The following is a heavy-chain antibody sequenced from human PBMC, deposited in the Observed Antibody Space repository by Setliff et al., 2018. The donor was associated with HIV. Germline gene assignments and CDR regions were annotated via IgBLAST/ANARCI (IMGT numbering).Heavy chain of an antibody. CDR1: GGSISSYY. CDR3: ARDRSSGWSKDWFDT. CDR2: IYISGST. V-gene: IGHV4-4*07. D-gene: IGHD6-19*01. J-gene: IGHJ5*02. Sequence: LSLTCTVSGGSISSYYWSWIRQPAGKGLEWIGHIYISGSTNYNPSFNSRVTMSVDTSKNQFSLRLTSVTAADMAMYHCARDRSSGWSKDWFDTWGQGILVTVSS.